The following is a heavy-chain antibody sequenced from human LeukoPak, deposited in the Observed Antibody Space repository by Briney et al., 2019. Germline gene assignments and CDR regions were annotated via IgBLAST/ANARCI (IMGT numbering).Heavy chain of an antibody. CDR2: ILSVVINR. J-gene: IGHJ4*02. CDR3: AKDIQRGFDYTNALDY. V-gene: IGHV3-30*18. CDR1: GFMFTHHG. Sequence: RVRSLPCVSFGFMFTHHGMHWARPAPGKGLDWMAVILSVVINRFTSASVKGRLAISKDNPHDIDYPQTNGLRPPGTALFYCAKDIQRGFDYTNALDYWGQGTLVIVSS. D-gene: IGHD4-11*01.